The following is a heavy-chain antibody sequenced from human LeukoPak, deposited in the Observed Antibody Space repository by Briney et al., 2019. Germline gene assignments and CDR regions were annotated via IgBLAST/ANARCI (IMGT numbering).Heavy chain of an antibody. Sequence: GRSLRLSCTASGFTFGDYAMSWFRQAPGKGLEWVGFIRSKAYGGATEYAASVKGRFSISRDDSKSIAYLQMNSLKTEDTAVYYCTRGGTYYYGSGSYKSHYFDYWGQGTLVTASS. CDR2: IRSKAYGGAT. CDR1: GFTFGDYA. J-gene: IGHJ4*02. V-gene: IGHV3-49*03. CDR3: TRGGTYYYGSGSYKSHYFDY. D-gene: IGHD3-10*01.